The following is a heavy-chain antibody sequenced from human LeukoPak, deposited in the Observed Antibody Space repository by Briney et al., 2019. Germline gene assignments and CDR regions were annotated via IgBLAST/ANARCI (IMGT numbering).Heavy chain of an antibody. D-gene: IGHD3-10*01. J-gene: IGHJ5*02. V-gene: IGHV3-74*01. CDR2: INRDGSST. Sequence: GGSLRLSCAASGFTFSSYWMHWVRQAPGKGLVWVARINRDGSSTRYADSVKGRFTISRDNAKNTLYLQMNSLRAEDTAVYYCARAPNPGGWFDPWGQGTLVTVSS. CDR3: ARAPNPGGWFDP. CDR1: GFTFSSYW.